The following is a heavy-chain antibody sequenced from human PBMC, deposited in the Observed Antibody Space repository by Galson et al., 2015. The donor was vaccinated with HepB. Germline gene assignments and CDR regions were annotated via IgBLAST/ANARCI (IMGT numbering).Heavy chain of an antibody. Sequence: CAISGDSVSSNSAAWNWIRQSPSRGLERLGRTCYRSKWYNDYAESVKSRMTIKPDTSKNEFSLQLNSVTPEDTAVYYCARDPSGSYWGSWFDLWGQGIPVTVSS. CDR3: ARDPSGSYWGSWFDL. J-gene: IGHJ5*02. CDR2: TCYRSKWYN. V-gene: IGHV6-1*01. CDR1: GDSVSSNSAA. D-gene: IGHD3-16*01.